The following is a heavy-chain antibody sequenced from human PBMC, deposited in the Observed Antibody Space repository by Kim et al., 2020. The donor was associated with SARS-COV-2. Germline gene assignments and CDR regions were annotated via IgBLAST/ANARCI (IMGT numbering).Heavy chain of an antibody. V-gene: IGHV3-74*01. CDR1: GFGFSSHW. J-gene: IGHJ4*02. CDR3: ARGGEYNYDYLDY. D-gene: IGHD5-18*01. CDR2: LNSDESDT. Sequence: GGSLRLSCAASGFGFSSHWMHWVRQVPGKGLVWVSRLNSDESDTNYADSVKGRFTISRDNAKNTVYLQMNSLRAEDTAVYYCARGGEYNYDYLDYWGQGT.